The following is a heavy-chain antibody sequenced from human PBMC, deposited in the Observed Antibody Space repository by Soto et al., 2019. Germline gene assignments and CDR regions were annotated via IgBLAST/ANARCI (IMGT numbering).Heavy chain of an antibody. CDR3: ARHRYPGMLYFMPSYGSGSYYLKEYYYMDV. D-gene: IGHD3-10*01. CDR2: ISAYNGNT. V-gene: IGHV1-18*01. J-gene: IGHJ6*03. CDR1: DYTFTSYG. Sequence: ASVKVSCKASDYTFTSYGISWVRQAPGQGLEWMGWISAYNGNTNYAQKLQGRVTMTTDTSTSTAYMELRGLRSDDTAVYYSARHRYPGMLYFMPSYGSGSYYLKEYYYMDVWGKGTTVTVSS.